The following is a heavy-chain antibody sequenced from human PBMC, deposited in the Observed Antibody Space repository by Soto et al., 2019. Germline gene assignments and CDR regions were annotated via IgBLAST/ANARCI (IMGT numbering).Heavy chain of an antibody. CDR2: ISGSGGST. Sequence: GGSLRLSCAASGFTFSSYAMSWVRQAPGKGLEWVSAISGSGGSTYYADSVKGRFTISRDNSKNTLYLQMNSLRAEDTAVYYGAKSSIAARDYDAFDIWGQGTMVTVSS. J-gene: IGHJ3*02. V-gene: IGHV3-23*01. CDR3: AKSSIAARDYDAFDI. CDR1: GFTFSSYA. D-gene: IGHD6-6*01.